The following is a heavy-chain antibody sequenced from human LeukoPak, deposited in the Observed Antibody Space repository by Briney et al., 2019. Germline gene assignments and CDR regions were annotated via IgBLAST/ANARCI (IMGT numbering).Heavy chain of an antibody. CDR2: ISGSGGST. CDR1: GFTFSSYA. D-gene: IGHD4-17*01. J-gene: IGHJ4*02. V-gene: IGHV3-23*01. Sequence: GGSLRLSCAASGFTFSSYAMSWVRQAPGKGLEWVSAISGSGGSTYYADSVKGRFTIPRDSSKNTLYLQMNSLRAEDTAVYYCANGPGYSTTVVTQLNYWGQGTLVTVSS. CDR3: ANGPGYSTTVVTQLNY.